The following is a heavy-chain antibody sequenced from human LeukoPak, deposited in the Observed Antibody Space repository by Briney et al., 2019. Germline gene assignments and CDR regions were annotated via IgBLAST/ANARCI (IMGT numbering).Heavy chain of an antibody. V-gene: IGHV4-39*01. J-gene: IGHJ6*03. CDR1: GGSISSSSYY. D-gene: IGHD3-3*01. CDR3: ASPPARITIFGVVTPEHYYYYMDV. Sequence: PSGTLSLTCTVSGGSISSSSYYWGWIRQPPGKGLEWIGSIYYSGSTYYNPSLKSRVTISVDTSKNQSSLKPSSVTAADTAVYYCASPPARITIFGVVTPEHYYYYMDVWGKGTTVTVSS. CDR2: IYYSGST.